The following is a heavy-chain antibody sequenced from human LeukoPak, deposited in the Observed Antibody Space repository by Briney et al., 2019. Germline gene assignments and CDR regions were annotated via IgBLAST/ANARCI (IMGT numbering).Heavy chain of an antibody. CDR3: ATPTYYNYYGMDV. CDR2: INHSGST. J-gene: IGHJ6*02. CDR1: GGSFSGYY. Sequence: PSETLSLTCAVYGGSFSGYYWSWLRQPPGKGLGWLGEINHSGSTNYNPSLKSLVTISVDTSKNQFSLKLSSVTAADTAAYYCATPTYYNYYGMDVWGQGTTVTVSS. V-gene: IGHV4-34*01.